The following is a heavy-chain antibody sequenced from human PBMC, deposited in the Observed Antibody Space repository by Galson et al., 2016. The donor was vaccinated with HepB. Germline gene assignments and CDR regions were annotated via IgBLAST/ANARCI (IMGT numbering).Heavy chain of an antibody. CDR1: GVSISSSDW. V-gene: IGHV4-4*02. J-gene: IGHJ4*02. CDR2: IFHSGRV. D-gene: IGHD1-1*01. CDR3: ARCGVGLTTFDY. Sequence: TLSLTCAVSGVSISSSDWWSWVRQPPGQGLEWIGQIFHSGRVNYTPSLASRVTISVDTSNNHFSLKLTSVTAADTAVYYCARCGVGLTTFDYWGQGTLVAVSS.